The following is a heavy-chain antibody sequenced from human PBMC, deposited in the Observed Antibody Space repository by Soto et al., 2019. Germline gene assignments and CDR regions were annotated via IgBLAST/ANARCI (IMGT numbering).Heavy chain of an antibody. CDR1: GFTFSGSA. J-gene: IGHJ4*02. Sequence: EVQLVESGGGLVQPGGSLKLSCAASGFTFSGSAMHWVRQASGKGLEWVGRIRSKANSYATAYAASVKGRFTISRDDSKNTAYLQMNRLKTEDTAVYYCTRRDGGNYDYVWGSQFDYWGQGTLVTVSS. CDR2: IRSKANSYAT. V-gene: IGHV3-73*02. CDR3: TRRDGGNYDYVWGSQFDY. D-gene: IGHD3-16*01.